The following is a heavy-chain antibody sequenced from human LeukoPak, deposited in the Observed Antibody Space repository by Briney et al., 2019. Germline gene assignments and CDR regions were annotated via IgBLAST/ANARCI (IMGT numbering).Heavy chain of an antibody. CDR3: ARGSPNNSNWFDP. J-gene: IGHJ5*02. D-gene: IGHD1-20*01. V-gene: IGHV1-18*01. CDR2: ISAYNGNT. Sequence: GASVKVSCKASGYTFTSYGISWVRQAPGQGLEWMGWISAYNGNTNYAQKLQGRVTMTTDTSTSTAYMELSRLRSDDTSVYYCARGSPNNSNWFDPWGQGTLVTVSS. CDR1: GYTFTSYG.